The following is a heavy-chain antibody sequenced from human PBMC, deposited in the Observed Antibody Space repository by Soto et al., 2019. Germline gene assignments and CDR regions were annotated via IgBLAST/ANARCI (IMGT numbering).Heavy chain of an antibody. V-gene: IGHV2-26*01. CDR3: ARIYVGYDEKAYYYYYGMDV. Sequence: QVTLKESGPVLVKPTETLTLTCTVSGFSLSNARMGVSWIRQPPGKALEWLAHIFSNDEKSYSTSLKSRLTTSNDTSKSQVVLTMTNMDPVDTATYYCARIYVGYDEKAYYYYYGMDVWGQGTTVTVSS. J-gene: IGHJ6*02. CDR2: IFSNDEK. D-gene: IGHD5-12*01. CDR1: GFSLSNARMG.